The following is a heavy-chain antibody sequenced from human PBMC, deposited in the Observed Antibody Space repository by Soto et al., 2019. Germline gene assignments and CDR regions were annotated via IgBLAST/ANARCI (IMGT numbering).Heavy chain of an antibody. CDR3: ASSRVYDFWSIYMDV. D-gene: IGHD3-3*01. V-gene: IGHV3-23*01. CDR1: GFTFSSYA. CDR2: ISGSGGST. Sequence: PGGSLRLSCAASGFTFSSYAMSWVRQAPGKGLEWVSAISGSGGSTYYADSVKGRFTISRDNSKNTLYLQMNSLRAEDTAVYYCASSRVYDFWSIYMDVWGKGTTVTVAS. J-gene: IGHJ6*03.